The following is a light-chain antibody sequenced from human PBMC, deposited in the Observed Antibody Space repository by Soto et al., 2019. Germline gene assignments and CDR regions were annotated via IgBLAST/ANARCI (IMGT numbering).Light chain of an antibody. CDR2: EVS. CDR3: SSYISSNTLV. J-gene: IGLJ1*01. Sequence: QTVVTQPASVSGSPGQSITISCTGTSSDVGGYNYVSWYQQHPGKAPKLMIYEVSNRPSGVSNRFSGSKSGNTASLTISGLQAEDEADYHCSSYISSNTLVFGTGTKVTVL. CDR1: SSDVGGYNY. V-gene: IGLV2-14*01.